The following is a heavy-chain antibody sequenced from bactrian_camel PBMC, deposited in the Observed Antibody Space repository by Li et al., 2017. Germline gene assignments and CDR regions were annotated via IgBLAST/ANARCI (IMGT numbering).Heavy chain of an antibody. Sequence: VQLVESGGGLVQPGGSLRLSCSASGFTFSSYDMSWVRQAPGKGLEWVSTITSGGLTYVADSVNGRFTISRDNAKNTVYLQLNNLKPEDMGMYYCAKDLAPADGRIDFTNRGQGTQVTVS. J-gene: IGHJ4*01. V-gene: IGHV3S40*01. CDR1: GFTFSSYD. CDR3: AKDLAPADGRIDFTN. D-gene: IGHD2*01. CDR2: ITSGGLT.